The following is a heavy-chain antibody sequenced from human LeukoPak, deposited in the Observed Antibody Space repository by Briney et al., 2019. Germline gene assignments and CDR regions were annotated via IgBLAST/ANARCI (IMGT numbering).Heavy chain of an antibody. Sequence: SETLSLTCTVSGGSISSGGYYWSWIRQHPGKSLEWIGYISYSGSTYYNPSLKSRVTISVDTSKNQFSLKLSSVTAADTAVYYCATDSSGYRIFDYWGQGTLVTVSS. D-gene: IGHD3-22*01. V-gene: IGHV4-31*03. CDR3: ATDSSGYRIFDY. CDR2: ISYSGST. CDR1: GGSISSGGYY. J-gene: IGHJ4*02.